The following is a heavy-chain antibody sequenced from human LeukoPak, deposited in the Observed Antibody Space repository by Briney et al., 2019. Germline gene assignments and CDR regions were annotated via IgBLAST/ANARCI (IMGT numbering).Heavy chain of an antibody. V-gene: IGHV4-59*01. Sequence: PSETLSLTCTVSGGSISSYYWSWIRQPPGKGLEWIGYIYYSGSTNYNPSLKSRVTISVDTSKNQFSLRLSSVTAADTAVYYCARAGYDSRKGLNAFDIWGQGTMVTVSS. CDR3: ARAGYDSRKGLNAFDI. J-gene: IGHJ3*02. CDR2: IYYSGST. D-gene: IGHD3-22*01. CDR1: GGSISSYY.